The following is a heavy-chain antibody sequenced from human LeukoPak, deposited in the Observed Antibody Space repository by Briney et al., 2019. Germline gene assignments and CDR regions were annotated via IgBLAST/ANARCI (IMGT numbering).Heavy chain of an antibody. Sequence: ASVKVSCKASGYSFTSYGISWVRQAPGQGLEWMGWISAYNGNTQYAQKFQGRVTMTADTSTSTAYMELRSLRSDDTAVYYCARAGYSYGYIGYFDYRGQGTLVTVSS. J-gene: IGHJ4*02. V-gene: IGHV1-18*01. CDR1: GYSFTSYG. D-gene: IGHD5-18*01. CDR2: ISAYNGNT. CDR3: ARAGYSYGYIGYFDY.